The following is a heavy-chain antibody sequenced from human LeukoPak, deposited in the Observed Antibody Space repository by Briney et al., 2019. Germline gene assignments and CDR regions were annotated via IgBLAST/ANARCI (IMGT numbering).Heavy chain of an antibody. CDR2: ISSSGSTI. CDR1: GFTLSSYD. V-gene: IGHV3-48*03. CDR3: ARVSSGSYYILDY. D-gene: IGHD1-26*01. Sequence: PGGSLRLSCAASGFTLSSYDMNWVRQAPGKGLEWVSYISSSGSTIYYADSVKGRLTISRDNAKNSLYLQMSSLRAEDTAVYYCARVSSGSYYILDYWGQGTLVTVSS. J-gene: IGHJ4*02.